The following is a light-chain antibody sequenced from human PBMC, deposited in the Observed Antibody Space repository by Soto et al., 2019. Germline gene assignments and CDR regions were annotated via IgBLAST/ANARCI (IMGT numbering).Light chain of an antibody. CDR2: EVR. J-gene: IGLJ2*01. CDR1: SSDVGTYSR. V-gene: IGLV2-18*02. Sequence: QSVLTQPPSVSGSPGQSVTISCTGSSSDVGTYSRVSWYQQPPGTAPKLVISEVRNRPSGVPDRFSGSKSGNTASLTISGLQPEDEGSYYCRSYVSGTVIFGGGTQLTVL. CDR3: RSYVSGTVI.